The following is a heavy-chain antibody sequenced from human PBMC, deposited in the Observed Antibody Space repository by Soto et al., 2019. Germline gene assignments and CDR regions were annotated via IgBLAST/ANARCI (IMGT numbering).Heavy chain of an antibody. CDR2: IYPGDSDT. CDR3: AGLGGDYVWGSYRYNWFDP. D-gene: IGHD3-16*02. V-gene: IGHV5-51*01. J-gene: IGHJ5*02. Sequence: GESLKISCKGSGYSFTSYWIGWVRQMPGKGLEWMGIIYPGDSDTRYSPSFQGQVTISADKSISTAYLQWSSLKASDTAMYYCAGLGGDYVWGSYRYNWFDPWGQGTLVTVSS. CDR1: GYSFTSYW.